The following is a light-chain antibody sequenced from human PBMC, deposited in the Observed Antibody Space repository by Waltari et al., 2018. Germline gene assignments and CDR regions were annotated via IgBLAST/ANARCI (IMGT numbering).Light chain of an antibody. CDR1: SGSIASNY. J-gene: IGLJ3*02. V-gene: IGLV6-57*02. Sequence: NFVLTQPHSVSESPGKTVTISCTGSSGSIASNYVQWYRRRPGSAPTTVIYEDGRRPSGVPDRFAGSFDRSSNSGSLTISGRKTEDEGDYYCHSYVEAHHVFGGGTKLTVL. CDR3: HSYVEAHHV. CDR2: EDG.